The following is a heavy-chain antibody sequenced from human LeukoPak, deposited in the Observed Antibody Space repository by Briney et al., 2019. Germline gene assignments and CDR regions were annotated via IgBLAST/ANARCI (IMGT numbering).Heavy chain of an antibody. V-gene: IGHV4-34*01. CDR3: ARGRYDSSGYYYTPNTFDY. D-gene: IGHD3-22*01. Sequence: PSETLSLTCAVYGGSFSGYYWSWIRQPPGKGLEWIGEINHSGSTNYNPSLKIRVTISVDTSKNQFSLKLSSVTAADTAVYYCARGRYDSSGYYYTPNTFDYWGQGTLVTVSS. CDR1: GGSFSGYY. CDR2: INHSGST. J-gene: IGHJ4*02.